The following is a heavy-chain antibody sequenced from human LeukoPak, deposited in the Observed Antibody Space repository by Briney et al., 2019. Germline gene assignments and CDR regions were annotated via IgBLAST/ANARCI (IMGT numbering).Heavy chain of an antibody. D-gene: IGHD2-15*01. CDR3: ARGTGSYCSGGSCYSMGPFFDY. CDR2: ISSSGSTI. Sequence: GGSLRLSCAASGFTFSSYGMHWVRQAPGKGLEWVSYISSSGSTIYYADSVKGRFTISRDNAKNSLYLQMNSLRAEDTAVYYCARGTGSYCSGGSCYSMGPFFDYWGQGTLVTVSS. CDR1: GFTFSSYG. V-gene: IGHV3-48*04. J-gene: IGHJ4*02.